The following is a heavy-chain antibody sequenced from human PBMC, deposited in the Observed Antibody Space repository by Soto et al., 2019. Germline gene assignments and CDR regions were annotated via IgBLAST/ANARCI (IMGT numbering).Heavy chain of an antibody. CDR3: ARLGFCISTDCYVKAYEM. V-gene: IGHV4-59*08. CDR1: GVSISNSY. D-gene: IGHD2-2*01. Sequence: PSDTLSLTCSVSGVSISNSYWSWILQPPGKGLEWIGYMFYSGSSTNYNPSLKSRVTISVDTSKNQFSLKLSSVTAADTAVYYCARLGFCISTDCYVKAYEMSGQGTMVNV. CDR2: MFYSGSST. J-gene: IGHJ3*02.